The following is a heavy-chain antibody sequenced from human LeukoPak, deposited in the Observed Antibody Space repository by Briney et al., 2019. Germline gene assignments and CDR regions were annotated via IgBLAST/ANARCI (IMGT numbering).Heavy chain of an antibody. Sequence: PGGSLRLSCAASGFPFSDDWMSWVRQVPGKGLEWVSSINGNGGSTAYADSVKGRFTISRDNAKNSLYLQMNSLRAEDTAVYYCARHPRRVQLWLRYYYYYYMDVWGKGTTVTVSS. V-gene: IGHV3-20*04. CDR1: GFPFSDDW. CDR3: ARHPRRVQLWLRYYYYYYMDV. CDR2: INGNGGST. D-gene: IGHD5-18*01. J-gene: IGHJ6*03.